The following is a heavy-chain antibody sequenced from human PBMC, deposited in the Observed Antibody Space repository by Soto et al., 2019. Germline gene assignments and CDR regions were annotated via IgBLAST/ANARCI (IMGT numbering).Heavy chain of an antibody. D-gene: IGHD1-1*01. CDR2: IYHTGST. CDR3: ARATGTLRSRNCDY. J-gene: IGHJ4*02. CDR1: GGSISTVGHY. V-gene: IGHV4-31*03. Sequence: TLSLTCSVSGGSISTVGHYWTWIRQPPGKGLEWIGSIYHTGSTYYSKSLRSRLTMSVDTSKSQFSLRLSSETAADTAVYYCARATGTLRSRNCDYWGQGSLVTVSS.